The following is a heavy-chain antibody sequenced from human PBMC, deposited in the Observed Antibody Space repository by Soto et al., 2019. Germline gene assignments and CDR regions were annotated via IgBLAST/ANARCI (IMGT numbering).Heavy chain of an antibody. CDR2: INAHNGDT. V-gene: IGHV1-2*02. D-gene: IGHD6-6*01. CDR3: GSPRRGPSPDVGS. Sequence: ASVKASCKASVFSVDTTYCLHCARRAPGQGLERMGTINAHNGDTNYAQEFQGRVTMTRDTSISTAYMEVGSLTSDDTAVYYCGSPRRGPSPDVGSWG. CDR1: VFSVDTTYC. J-gene: IGHJ5*01.